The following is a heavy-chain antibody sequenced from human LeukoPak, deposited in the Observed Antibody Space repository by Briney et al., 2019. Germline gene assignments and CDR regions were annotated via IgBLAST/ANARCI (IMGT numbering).Heavy chain of an antibody. CDR1: GFTFSSYW. V-gene: IGHV3-7*01. D-gene: IGHD2-15*01. CDR2: IKQHESEK. CDR3: ARDLGYCSGGSCYVGGFDY. J-gene: IGHJ4*02. Sequence: GGSLRLSCAASGFTFSSYWMSWVRQAPGKGLEWVANIKQHESEKYYVDSVKGRFTISRDNAKNSLYLQMNSLRAEDTAVYYCARDLGYCSGGSCYVGGFDYWGQGTLVTVSS.